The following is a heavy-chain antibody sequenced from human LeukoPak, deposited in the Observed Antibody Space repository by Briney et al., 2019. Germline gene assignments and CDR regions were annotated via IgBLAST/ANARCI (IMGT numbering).Heavy chain of an antibody. J-gene: IGHJ4*02. CDR2: NKK. Sequence: NKKYYADSVKGRFTISRDNSKNTLYLQMNSLRAEDTAVYYCAKDRLVRYYYDSSGYYQSGTHFDYWGQGTLVTVSS. V-gene: IGHV3-33*06. CDR3: AKDRLVRYYYDSSGYYQSGTHFDY. D-gene: IGHD3-22*01.